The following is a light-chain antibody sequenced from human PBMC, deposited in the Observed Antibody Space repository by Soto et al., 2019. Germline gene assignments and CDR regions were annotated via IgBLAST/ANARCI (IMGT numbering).Light chain of an antibody. V-gene: IGLV2-8*01. J-gene: IGLJ1*01. CDR3: SSYAGSLYV. CDR2: EVS. CDR1: SSDVGGYNY. Sequence: QSGLSQPPSASGSPGQSVTISCTGTSSDVGGYNYVSWYQQHPGKAPKLMIYEVSKRPSGVPDRFSASKSGNTASLTVSGLQAEDEANYYCSSYAGSLYVFGTGTKATVL.